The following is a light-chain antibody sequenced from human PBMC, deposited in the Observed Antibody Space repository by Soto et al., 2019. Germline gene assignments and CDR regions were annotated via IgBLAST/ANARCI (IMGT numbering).Light chain of an antibody. V-gene: IGLV2-14*01. CDR1: SSDVGGYNY. J-gene: IGLJ1*01. CDR3: SSYTSSSTEV. Sequence: QSALTQPASVSGSPGQSINISCTGTSSDVGGYNYVSWYQQHPGKAPKLMIYEVSNRPSGVSNRFSGSKSGNTASLTISGVQAEDEADYYCSSYTSSSTEVFGTGTKLTVL. CDR2: EVS.